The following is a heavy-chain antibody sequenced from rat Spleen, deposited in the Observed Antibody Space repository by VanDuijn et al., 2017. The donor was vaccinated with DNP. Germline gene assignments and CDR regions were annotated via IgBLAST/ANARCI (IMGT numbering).Heavy chain of an antibody. D-gene: IGHD1-1*01. CDR3: AGRPPPIRGPFDY. J-gene: IGHJ2*01. CDR2: ISSDGSDT. Sequence: EVQLVESGGGLVQPGRSLKLSCVASGFIFSNYWMTWIRQATGKGLEWVATISSDGSDTYYRDSVKSRFTISRDNAKSTLYLHMDSLESEDTTSYYCAGRPPPIRGPFDYWGQGVTVTVSS. CDR1: GFIFSNYW. V-gene: IGHV5-29*01.